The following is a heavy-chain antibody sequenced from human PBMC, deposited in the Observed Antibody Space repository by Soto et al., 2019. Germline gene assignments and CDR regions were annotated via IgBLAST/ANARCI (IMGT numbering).Heavy chain of an antibody. D-gene: IGHD1-20*01. J-gene: IGHJ6*03. CDR1: GFTFGDYA. Sequence: GGSLRLSCTASGFTFGDYAMSWFRQAPGKGLEWVGFIRSKAYGGTTEYAASVKGRFTISRDDSKSIAYLQMNSLKTEDTAVYYCTSRRYNWKKDGYYYYMDVWGKGTTVTVSS. CDR2: IRSKAYGGTT. CDR3: TSRRYNWKKDGYYYYMDV. V-gene: IGHV3-49*03.